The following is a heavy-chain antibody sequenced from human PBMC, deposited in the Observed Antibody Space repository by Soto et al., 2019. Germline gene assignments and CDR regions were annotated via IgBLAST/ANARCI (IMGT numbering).Heavy chain of an antibody. CDR1: AYT. CDR3: ARQNGRGLYYYYDMDF. CDR2: ISAYNGKT. J-gene: IGHJ6*02. D-gene: IGHD2-15*01. V-gene: IGHV1-18*01. Sequence: ASAKVSCKASAYTCSRLGQAPEQTLEWMGWISAYNGKTKYAQKFQGRFTMTTDTSTGTAYMELRSPRSDDTAVYYCARQNGRGLYYYYDMDFWGQGTTVSVS.